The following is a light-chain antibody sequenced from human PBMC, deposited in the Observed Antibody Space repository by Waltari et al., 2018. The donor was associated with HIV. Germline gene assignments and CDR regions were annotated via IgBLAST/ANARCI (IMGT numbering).Light chain of an antibody. CDR2: EAS. Sequence: QSALTQPPSASGSPGQSVTISCTGTSRDVGGYNYVSWYQQHPGKAPKLIIYEASKRPSGVPDRFSGSKSGNTASLTVSGLQAEDEADYYCSSYAASLFVFGTGTKVTVL. J-gene: IGLJ1*01. V-gene: IGLV2-8*01. CDR3: SSYAASLFV. CDR1: SRDVGGYNY.